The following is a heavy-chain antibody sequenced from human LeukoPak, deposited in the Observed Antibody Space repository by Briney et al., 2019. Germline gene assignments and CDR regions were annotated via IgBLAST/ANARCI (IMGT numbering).Heavy chain of an antibody. D-gene: IGHD2-2*01. V-gene: IGHV3-30*02. J-gene: IGHJ5*02. Sequence: GGSLRLSCAASGFTFSSYGMHWVRQAPGKGLEWVAFIRYDGSNKYYADSVKGRFTISRDNSKNTLYLQMNSLRAEDTAVYYCAKDTTVVVPAASSNWFDPWGQGTLVAVSS. CDR2: IRYDGSNK. CDR1: GFTFSSYG. CDR3: AKDTTVVVPAASSNWFDP.